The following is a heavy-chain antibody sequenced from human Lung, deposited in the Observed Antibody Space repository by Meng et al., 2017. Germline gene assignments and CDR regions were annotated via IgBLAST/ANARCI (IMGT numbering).Heavy chain of an antibody. D-gene: IGHD3-16*01. CDR3: ARGGSYSSDY. V-gene: IGHV1-2*06. Sequence: QVQLVQPGAEVKKPGAPVKVSCKASGYTFTGYYIHWLRQAPGQGLEWMGRINPKSGGTNYAQKFQGRVTMTRDTSISTAYIELSGLRSDDTAVYYCARGGSYSSDYWGQGTLVTVSS. CDR2: INPKSGGT. CDR1: GYTFTGYY. J-gene: IGHJ4*02.